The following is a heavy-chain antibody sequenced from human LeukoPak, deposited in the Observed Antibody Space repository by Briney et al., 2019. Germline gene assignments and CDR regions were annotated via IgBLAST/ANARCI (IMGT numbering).Heavy chain of an antibody. D-gene: IGHD1-26*01. CDR2: ITSTSSNI. J-gene: IGHJ4*02. CDR1: GFTFSTYS. CDR3: ARGGLISGSYFGY. V-gene: IGHV3-48*02. Sequence: GGSLRLSCAASGFTFSTYSVNWVRQAPGKGLEWLSYITSTSSNIYYADSVKGRFTISRDNAKNSLYLQMNSLRDEDTAVYYCARGGLISGSYFGYWGQGTLVTVSS.